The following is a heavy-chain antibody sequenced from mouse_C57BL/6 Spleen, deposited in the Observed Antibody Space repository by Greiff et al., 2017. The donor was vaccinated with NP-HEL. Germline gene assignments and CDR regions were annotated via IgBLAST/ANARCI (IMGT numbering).Heavy chain of an antibody. CDR2: IDPSDSET. CDR1: GYTFTSYW. J-gene: IGHJ4*01. CDR3: AKGPIYDGYYGDYYAMDY. D-gene: IGHD2-3*01. Sequence: QVQLQQPGAELVRPGSSVKLSCKASGYTFTSYWMHWVKQRPIQGLEWIGNIDPSDSETHYNQKFKDKATLTVDKSSSTAYMQLSSLTSEDSAVYYCAKGPIYDGYYGDYYAMDYWGQGTSVTVSS. V-gene: IGHV1-52*01.